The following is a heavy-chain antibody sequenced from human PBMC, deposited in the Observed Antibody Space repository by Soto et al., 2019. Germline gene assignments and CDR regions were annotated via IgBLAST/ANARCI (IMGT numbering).Heavy chain of an antibody. Sequence: QVQLQQSGPRLVKPSETLSLTCTVSSGPDRSHNWGWIRQPPGRGLEWIGYVYYTGDTAYNPSLSGRVTISADTSTTAIPLTLTSVTAAATAVSYCVRRGIDCLPGLVAVWGQGTSVSVSS. D-gene: IGHD2-21*02. CDR2: VYYTGDT. CDR3: VRRGIDCLPGLVAV. V-gene: IGHV4-59*08. J-gene: IGHJ6*02. CDR1: SGPDRSHN.